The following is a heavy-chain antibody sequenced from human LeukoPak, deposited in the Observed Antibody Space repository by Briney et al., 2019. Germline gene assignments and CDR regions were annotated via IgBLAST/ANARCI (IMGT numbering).Heavy chain of an antibody. Sequence: GGSLRLSCAASGFAISSYTMSWVHQAPGRGLEWLSSISGPGGSTYYAASVQGRFAISRDSSKNTLYLHMDSLRAEDTALYYCATPTTYFYDSSGFDWGQGTLVTVSS. J-gene: IGHJ4*02. CDR1: GFAISSYT. CDR3: ATPTTYFYDSSGFD. D-gene: IGHD3-22*01. CDR2: ISGPGGST. V-gene: IGHV3-23*01.